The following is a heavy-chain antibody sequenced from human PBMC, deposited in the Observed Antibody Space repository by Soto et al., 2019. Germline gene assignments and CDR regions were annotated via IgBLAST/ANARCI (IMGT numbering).Heavy chain of an antibody. CDR1: GDIVSSNIAA. CDR2: TYYRSKWYN. D-gene: IGHD3-3*01. J-gene: IGHJ4*02. Sequence: SQTLSLTCAISGDIVSSNIAALNWIRQSPSRGLEWLGRTYYRSKWYNDYAVSVNSRITINPDTSKNQFSLQLNSVTPEDTAVYYCARDRFLWGNYFDYWGQGTLVTVSS. CDR3: ARDRFLWGNYFDY. V-gene: IGHV6-1*01.